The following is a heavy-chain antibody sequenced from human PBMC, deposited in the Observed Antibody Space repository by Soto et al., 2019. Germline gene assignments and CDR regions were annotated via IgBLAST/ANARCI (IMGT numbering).Heavy chain of an antibody. V-gene: IGHV3-33*01. Sequence: QVQLVESGGGVVQPGRSLRLSCAASGFTFSSYGMHWVRQAPGKGLEWVAVIWYDGSNKYYADSVKGRFTISRDNSKNTLYLQMNSLRAEDTAMYYCARDGATVTYDAFDIWGQGTMVTVSS. J-gene: IGHJ3*02. CDR2: IWYDGSNK. CDR3: ARDGATVTYDAFDI. D-gene: IGHD4-17*01. CDR1: GFTFSSYG.